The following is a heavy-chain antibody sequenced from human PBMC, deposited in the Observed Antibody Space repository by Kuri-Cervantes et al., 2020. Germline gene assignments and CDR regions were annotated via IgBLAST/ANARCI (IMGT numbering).Heavy chain of an antibody. D-gene: IGHD1-1*01. J-gene: IGHJ3*02. CDR1: DGSISSGSYY. CDR3: ASGRGGAFDI. CDR2: IYYSGST. Sequence: SETLSLTCTVSDGSISSGSYYWSWIRQPPGKGLEWIGYIYYSGSTNYNPSLKSRVTISVDTSKNQFSLKLSSVTAADTAVYYCASGRGGAFDIWGQGTMVTVSS. V-gene: IGHV4-61*01.